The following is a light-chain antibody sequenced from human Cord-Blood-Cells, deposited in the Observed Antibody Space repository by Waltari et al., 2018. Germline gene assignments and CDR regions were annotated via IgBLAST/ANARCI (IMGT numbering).Light chain of an antibody. V-gene: IGKV3-11*01. Sequence: EIVLPQSPAILTLSPGERATLSCRASQSVSSYLAWYQQKPGQAPRLLIYDASNSATGIAARVSGSGSGTDFALTISSREPEDFEVYYCQQRSNWPPFTFGPGTKVDIK. J-gene: IGKJ3*01. CDR1: QSVSSY. CDR2: DAS. CDR3: QQRSNWPPFT.